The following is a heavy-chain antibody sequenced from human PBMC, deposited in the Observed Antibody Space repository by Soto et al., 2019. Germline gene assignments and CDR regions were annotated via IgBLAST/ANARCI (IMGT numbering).Heavy chain of an antibody. CDR1: GGTFNSYG. CDR2: IIPALGRP. V-gene: IGHV1-69*10. J-gene: IGHJ4*02. CDR3: ARGAKQYCGGDWYFDF. Sequence: SVKVSCKASGGTFNSYGFNWVRQAPGHGLEWLGGIIPALGRPNYAQKFQGRVTITADDSTSTAYMELSSLRYDDTAIYYCARGAKQYCGGDWYFDFWGQGTLVTVSS. D-gene: IGHD2-21*02.